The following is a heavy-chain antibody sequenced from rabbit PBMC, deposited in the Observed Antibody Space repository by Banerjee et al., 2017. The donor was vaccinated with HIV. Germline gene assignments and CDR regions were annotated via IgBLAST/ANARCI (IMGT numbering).Heavy chain of an antibody. V-gene: IGHV1S45*01. D-gene: IGHD1-1*01. Sequence: QEQLEESGGDLVKPEGSLTLTCTASGFSFSTSYWICWVRQAPGKGLEWIGCIYAGSSGSSYYASWAKGRFTISKTSSTTVTLQVTSLTAADTATYFCARGVTYTVANVSTRLNVWGPGTLVTVS. J-gene: IGHJ3*01. CDR2: IYAGSSGSS. CDR3: ARGVTYTVANVSTRLNV. CDR1: GFSFSTSYW.